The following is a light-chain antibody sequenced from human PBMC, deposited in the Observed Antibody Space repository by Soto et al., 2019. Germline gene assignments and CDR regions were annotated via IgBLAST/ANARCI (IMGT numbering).Light chain of an antibody. CDR3: QQIYTIPLT. V-gene: IGKV1-39*01. CDR1: QSIGSY. Sequence: DIQMTQSPSALSASDGHIVTITPRASQSIGSYLNWYQQKPGKAPNLLIHGGSILQSGVPPRFSGGGGGTDFTLTISSLQPEDFASYYCQQIYTIPLTFGGGTKVDIK. J-gene: IGKJ4*01. CDR2: GGS.